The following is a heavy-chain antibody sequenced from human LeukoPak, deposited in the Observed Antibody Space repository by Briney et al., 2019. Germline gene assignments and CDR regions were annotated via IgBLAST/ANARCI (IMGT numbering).Heavy chain of an antibody. Sequence: GGSLRLSCAASGFTFSSYAMSWVREAPGKGVEWVSAISGSGGSTYYADSVKGRFTISRDNSKNTLYLKMNSLRAEDTAVYYCAKDMYNWNYGRFDYWGQGTLVTVSS. CDR2: ISGSGGST. D-gene: IGHD1-7*01. CDR1: GFTFSSYA. CDR3: AKDMYNWNYGRFDY. J-gene: IGHJ4*02. V-gene: IGHV3-23*01.